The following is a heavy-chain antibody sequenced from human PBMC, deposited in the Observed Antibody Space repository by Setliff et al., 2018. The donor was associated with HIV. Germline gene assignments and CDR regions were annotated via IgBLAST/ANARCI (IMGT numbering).Heavy chain of an antibody. Sequence: PSETLSLTCAFYGGSLNGFYWGWIRQSPGKGLEWIGEINHRGSTNYNPSLKSRVTISVDMSKNQFSLEVTAVTAADTAVYSCVRGWDDKVSTISAPYYYYMDVWGKGTTVTVS. CDR3: VRGWDDKVSTISAPYYYYMDV. V-gene: IGHV4-34*01. CDR2: INHRGST. D-gene: IGHD5-12*01. J-gene: IGHJ6*03. CDR1: GGSLNGFY.